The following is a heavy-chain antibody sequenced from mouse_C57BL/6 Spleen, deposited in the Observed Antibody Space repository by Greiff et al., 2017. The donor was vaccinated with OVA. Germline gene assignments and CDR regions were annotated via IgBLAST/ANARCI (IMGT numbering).Heavy chain of an antibody. Sequence: EVKLVESGGGLVQPGGSMKLSCVASGFTFSNYWMNWVRQSPEKGLEWVAQIRLKSDNYATHYAESVKGRFTISRDDSKSSVYLQMNNLRAEDTGIYYCTRNYDYNWYFDVWGTGTTVTVSS. CDR3: TRNYDYNWYFDV. CDR2: IRLKSDNYAT. J-gene: IGHJ1*03. D-gene: IGHD2-4*01. V-gene: IGHV6-3*01. CDR1: GFTFSNYW.